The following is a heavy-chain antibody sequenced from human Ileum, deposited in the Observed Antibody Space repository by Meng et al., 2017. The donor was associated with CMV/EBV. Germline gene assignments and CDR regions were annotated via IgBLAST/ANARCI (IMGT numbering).Heavy chain of an antibody. CDR3: NTYCSTNRCYTGYYYTMEV. CDR2: TQYDGSKK. J-gene: IGHJ6*02. V-gene: IGHV3-30*02. D-gene: IGHD2-2*02. Sequence: GGSLRLSCAASGFTFSSHWMSWARQAPGKGLEWVAYTQYDGSKKYYADSVKGRITVSRDNSKNTLYLQMNSLRAEDTAVYYCNTYCSTNRCYTGYYYTMEVWGQGTTVTVSS. CDR1: GFTFSSHW.